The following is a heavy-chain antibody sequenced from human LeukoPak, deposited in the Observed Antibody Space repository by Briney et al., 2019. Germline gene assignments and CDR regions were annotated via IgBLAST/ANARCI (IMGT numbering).Heavy chain of an antibody. J-gene: IGHJ5*02. CDR1: GFTFSSYG. CDR3: AKDTTPPKAGFDP. Sequence: GGSLRLSCAASGFTFSSYGMHWVRQAPGKGLEWVAFIRYDGSNKYYADSVKGRFTISRDNSKNTLYLQMNSLRAEDTAVYYCAKDTTPPKAGFDPWGQGTPVTVSS. D-gene: IGHD1-14*01. V-gene: IGHV3-30*02. CDR2: IRYDGSNK.